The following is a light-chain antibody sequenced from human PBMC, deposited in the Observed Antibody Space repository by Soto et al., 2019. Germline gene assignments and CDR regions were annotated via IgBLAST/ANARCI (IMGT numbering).Light chain of an antibody. CDR3: MQALQTPVT. Sequence: DLVMTQSPLSLPVTPGEPASISCRSSQSLLHRNGYNYLDWYLQKPGQSPQLLIYVSSSRASGVPDRFSGSGSGTDFTLKISRVEAEDVGVYYCMQALQTPVTFGQGTRLEIK. CDR2: VSS. CDR1: QSLLHRNGYNY. V-gene: IGKV2-28*01. J-gene: IGKJ5*01.